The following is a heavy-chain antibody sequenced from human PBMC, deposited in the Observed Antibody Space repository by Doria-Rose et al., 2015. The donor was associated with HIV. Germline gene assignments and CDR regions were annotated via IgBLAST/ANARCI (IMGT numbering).Heavy chain of an antibody. Sequence: VQLVESGGGLVRPGGSLRLSCATSGFTFSSHRINWVRQAPGKGLECVSAMSITSAYINYADSVRGRFTISRDNARNSLYLQMDSLRAEDTAIYYCATGVTLDYWGQGTLVTVSS. J-gene: IGHJ4*02. D-gene: IGHD3-10*01. V-gene: IGHV3-21*01. CDR3: ATGVTLDY. CDR2: MSITSAYI. CDR1: GFTFSSHR.